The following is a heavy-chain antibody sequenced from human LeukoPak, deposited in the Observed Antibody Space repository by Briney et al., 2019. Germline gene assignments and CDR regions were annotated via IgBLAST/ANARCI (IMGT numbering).Heavy chain of an antibody. D-gene: IGHD6-19*01. J-gene: IGHJ1*01. CDR1: GFTLRGST. CDR2: IRSEVISSAT. V-gene: IGHV3-73*01. CDR3: TSPQADSGATYFRH. Sequence: PGGSLRLSCAASGFTLRGSTMHWVRQASGKGLEWIGCIRSEVISSATAYAESVRGRFTISRDDAKNTAYLQMDSLKTEDTAVYYCTSPQADSGATYFRHWGQGTLVTVSS.